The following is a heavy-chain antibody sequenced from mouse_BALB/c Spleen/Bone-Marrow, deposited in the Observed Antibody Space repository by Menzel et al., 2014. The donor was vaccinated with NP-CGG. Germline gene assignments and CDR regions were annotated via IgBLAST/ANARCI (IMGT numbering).Heavy chain of an antibody. CDR2: IYPGNVNT. J-gene: IGHJ4*01. Sequence: VKLQESGPELVKPGASVMISCKASGYTFTSYYIHWLKQRPGQGLEWIGWIYPGNVNTKYNEKFKGKATLTADKSSGTAYMQLSSLTSEDSAVYFCARSFYGRSMDYWGQGTSVTVSP. CDR1: GYTFTSYY. V-gene: IGHV1S56*01. D-gene: IGHD1-1*01. CDR3: ARSFYGRSMDY.